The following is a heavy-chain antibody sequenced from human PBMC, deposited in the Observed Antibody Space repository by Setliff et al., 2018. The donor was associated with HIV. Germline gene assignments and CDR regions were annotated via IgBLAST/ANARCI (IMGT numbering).Heavy chain of an antibody. CDR2: ISSNGGST. Sequence: PGESLKISCAASGFTFSSYAMHWVRQAPGKGLEYVSAISSNGGSTYYANSVKGRFTISRDNSKNTLYLQMGSLRAEDMAVYYCARDGSGYDMDVWGQGTTVTVSS. V-gene: IGHV3-64*01. D-gene: IGHD3-3*01. CDR3: ARDGSGYDMDV. CDR1: GFTFSSYA. J-gene: IGHJ6*02.